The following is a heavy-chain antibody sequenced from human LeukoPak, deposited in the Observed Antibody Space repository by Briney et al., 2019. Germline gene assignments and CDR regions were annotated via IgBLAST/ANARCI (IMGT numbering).Heavy chain of an antibody. CDR2: IKQDGSDK. CDR1: GFTFTKYW. CDR3: ATYSSSNGREFQY. J-gene: IGHJ1*01. D-gene: IGHD2-2*01. V-gene: IGHV3-7*01. Sequence: GDSLRLSCAASGFTFTKYWMTWVRQAPGKGLEWVGNIKQDGSDKNYMDSVKGRFTISRDNAKNSLYLQMNSLRAEDTAVYYCATYSSSNGREFQYWGQGTLVTVSS.